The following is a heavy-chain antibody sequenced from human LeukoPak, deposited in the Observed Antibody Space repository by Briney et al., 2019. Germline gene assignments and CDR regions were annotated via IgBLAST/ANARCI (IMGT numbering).Heavy chain of an antibody. CDR2: ISGSGGST. V-gene: IGHV3-23*01. CDR1: GFTFSSYA. D-gene: IGHD6-19*01. J-gene: IGHJ4*02. Sequence: PGGSLRLSCAASGFTFSSYAMSWVRQAPGKGREWVSAISGSGGSTYYADSVKGRFTISRDNSKNTLYLQMNSLRAEDTAVYYCAKDHRSGWFFDYWGQGTLVTVSS. CDR3: AKDHRSGWFFDY.